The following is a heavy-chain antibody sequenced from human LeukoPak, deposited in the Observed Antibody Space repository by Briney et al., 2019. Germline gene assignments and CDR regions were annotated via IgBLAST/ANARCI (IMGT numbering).Heavy chain of an antibody. Sequence: ASVKVSCKASGYTFTGYYMHWVRQAPGQGLEWMGWINPNSGGTNYAQKFQGWVTITRNTSISTAYMELSSLRSEDTAVYYCARVRRAVTTGRILYYFDYWGQGTLVTVSS. D-gene: IGHD4-11*01. CDR1: GYTFTGYY. CDR2: INPNSGGT. J-gene: IGHJ4*02. CDR3: ARVRRAVTTGRILYYFDY. V-gene: IGHV1-2*04.